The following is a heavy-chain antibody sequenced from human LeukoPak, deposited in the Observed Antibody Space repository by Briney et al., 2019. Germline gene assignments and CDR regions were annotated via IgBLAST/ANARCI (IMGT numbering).Heavy chain of an antibody. J-gene: IGHJ6*02. V-gene: IGHV1-18*01. Sequence: ASVKVSCKASGYTFTSYGICWVRQAPGQGLEWMGWISAYNGNTNYAQKLQGRVTMTTDTSTSTAYMELRSLRSDDTAVYYCASLTYYDFWSGYYPAYYYGMDVWGQGTTVTVSS. D-gene: IGHD3-3*01. CDR3: ASLTYYDFWSGYYPAYYYGMDV. CDR1: GYTFTSYG. CDR2: ISAYNGNT.